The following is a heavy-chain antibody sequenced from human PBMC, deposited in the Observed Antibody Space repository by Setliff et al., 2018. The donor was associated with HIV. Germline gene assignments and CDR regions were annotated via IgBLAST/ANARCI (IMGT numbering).Heavy chain of an antibody. CDR2: IYYTGST. Sequence: PSETLSLTCTVTGDSISSSVYYWGWVRQPPGKGLEWIGTIYYTGSTYYNPSLKSRVTISIDTSKDQFSLKMASVTAADTAVYYCARLYNRHYGDSWGRGTLVTVSS. CDR3: ARLYNRHYGDS. CDR1: GDSISSSVYY. J-gene: IGHJ4*02. V-gene: IGHV4-39*01. D-gene: IGHD1-1*01.